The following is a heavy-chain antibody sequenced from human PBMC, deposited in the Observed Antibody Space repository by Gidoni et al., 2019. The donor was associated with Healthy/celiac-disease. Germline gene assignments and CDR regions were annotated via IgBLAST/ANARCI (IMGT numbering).Heavy chain of an antibody. CDR1: GFTFDDYA. J-gene: IGHJ5*02. V-gene: IGHV3-9*01. CDR3: AKDGAYSSSWYGPNWFDP. CDR2: ISWNSGSI. Sequence: EVQLVESGGGLVQPGRSLRLSCAASGFTFDDYAMHWVRQAPGKGLEWVSCISWNSGSIGYADSVKGRFTISRDNAKNSLYLQMNSLRAEDTALYYCAKDGAYSSSWYGPNWFDPWGQGTLVTVSS. D-gene: IGHD6-13*01.